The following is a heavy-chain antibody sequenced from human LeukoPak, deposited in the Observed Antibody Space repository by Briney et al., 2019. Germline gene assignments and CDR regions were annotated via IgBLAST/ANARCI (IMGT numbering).Heavy chain of an antibody. J-gene: IGHJ4*02. V-gene: IGHV1-69*04. CDR1: GGTFSSYA. CDR3: ARGPKIGYGYVTED. D-gene: IGHD5-18*01. Sequence: GSSVKVSCKASGGTFSSYAISWVRQAPGQGLEWMGRIIPILGIANYAQKFQGRVTITADKSTSTAYMELSSLRSEDTAVYYCARGPKIGYGYVTEDWGQGTLVTVSS. CDR2: IIPILGIA.